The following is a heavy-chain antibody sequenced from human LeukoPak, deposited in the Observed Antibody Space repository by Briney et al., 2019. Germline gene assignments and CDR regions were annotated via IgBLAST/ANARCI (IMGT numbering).Heavy chain of an antibody. J-gene: IGHJ4*02. CDR1: GFTFSSYW. D-gene: IGHD4-17*01. Sequence: TGGSLRLSCAASGFTFSSYWMHWVRQAPGKGLVWVSRITSDGSSTSYADSVKGRFTISRDNAKNTLYLQMNSLRAEDTAVYYCAGGAPTVCDYWGQGTLVTVSS. CDR2: ITSDGSST. CDR3: AGGAPTVCDY. V-gene: IGHV3-74*01.